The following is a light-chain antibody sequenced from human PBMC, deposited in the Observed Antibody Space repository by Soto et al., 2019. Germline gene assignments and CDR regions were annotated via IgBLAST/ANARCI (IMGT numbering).Light chain of an antibody. CDR3: QQYNTYPVT. Sequence: DIQMTQSPSTLSASVGDRVTITCRASQSIHRWLAWYQQKAGKAPKVLIYDASSLDSGVPSRFSGSGSGTEFTLTISSRQPDDFATYYCQQYNTYPVTFGQGTKLEI. V-gene: IGKV1-5*01. CDR1: QSIHRW. CDR2: DAS. J-gene: IGKJ2*01.